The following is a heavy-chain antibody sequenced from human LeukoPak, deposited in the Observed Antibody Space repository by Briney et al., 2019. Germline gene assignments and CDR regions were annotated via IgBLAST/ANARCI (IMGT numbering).Heavy chain of an antibody. Sequence: PSETLSLTCAVSGGSINSSSYNWGWIRQPPGKGLEWIGTIYHSGTTYYNPSLKSRVTISVDTSKNQFFLKLSSVTAADTAVYYCARLPTGYPNWFDPWGQGSLVTVSS. CDR1: GGSINSSSYN. V-gene: IGHV4-39*01. J-gene: IGHJ5*02. CDR2: IYHSGTT. D-gene: IGHD3-9*01. CDR3: ARLPTGYPNWFDP.